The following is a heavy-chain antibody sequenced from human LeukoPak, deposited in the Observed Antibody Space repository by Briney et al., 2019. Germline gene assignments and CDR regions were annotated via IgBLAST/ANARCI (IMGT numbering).Heavy chain of an antibody. V-gene: IGHV1-46*01. CDR2: INPSGTT. CDR1: GYTFTNYC. Sequence: ASVKLSCKASGYTFTNYCMHWVRQAPGQGLEWMGLINPSGTTTYAQIFQGRVIMTRDTSTSTMYMELSSRRSDDTAVYYCAKCSETGTTRWFDPWGQGTLVTVSS. D-gene: IGHD1-7*01. CDR3: AKCSETGTTRWFDP. J-gene: IGHJ5*02.